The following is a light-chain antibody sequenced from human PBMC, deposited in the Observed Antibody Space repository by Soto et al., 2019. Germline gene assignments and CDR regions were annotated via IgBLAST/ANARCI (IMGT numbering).Light chain of an antibody. V-gene: IGKV3-20*01. CDR2: GAP. CDR3: QQYGSSPGT. J-gene: IGKJ1*01. CDR1: QSVSSSY. Sequence: EIVLTQSPGTLSLSPGERATLSCRASQSVSSSYLVWYQQKPGQAPRLLTYGAPSRATGIPDRFSGSGSGTDFILTISRLEPEDFAVYYCQQYGSSPGTFGQGTKV.